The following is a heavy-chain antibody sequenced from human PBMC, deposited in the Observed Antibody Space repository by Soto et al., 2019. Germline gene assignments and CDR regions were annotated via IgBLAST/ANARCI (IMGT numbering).Heavy chain of an antibody. J-gene: IGHJ4*02. Sequence: EVPLVESGGGLVQPGGSLRLSCAASGFTFSSYSMNWVRQAPGKGLEWVSYISSSSSTIYYADSVKGRFTISRDNAKNSLYLQMNSLRDEDTAVYYCANFIVATIARGSYSEGRGYWGQGTLVTVSS. V-gene: IGHV3-48*02. CDR2: ISSSSSTI. CDR3: ANFIVATIARGSYSEGRGY. D-gene: IGHD5-12*01. CDR1: GFTFSSYS.